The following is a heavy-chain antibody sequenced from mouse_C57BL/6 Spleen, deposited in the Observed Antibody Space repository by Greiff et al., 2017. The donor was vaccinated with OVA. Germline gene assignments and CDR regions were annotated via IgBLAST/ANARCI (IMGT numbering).Heavy chain of an antibody. CDR3: ARDGDYGPDGFAY. J-gene: IGHJ3*01. V-gene: IGHV5-16*01. D-gene: IGHD1-1*02. CDR1: GFTFSDYY. CDR2: INYDGSST. Sequence: EVMLVESEGGLVQPGSSMKLSCTASGFTFSDYYMAWVRQVPEKGLEWVANINYDGSSTYYLDSLKSRFIISRDNAKNILYLQMSSLKSEDTATYYCARDGDYGPDGFAYWGQGTLVTVSA.